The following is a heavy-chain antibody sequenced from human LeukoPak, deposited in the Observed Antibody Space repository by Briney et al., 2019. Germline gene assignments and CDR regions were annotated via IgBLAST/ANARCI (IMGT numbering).Heavy chain of an antibody. Sequence: GGSLRLSCAASGFTFSSYSMNWIRQAPGKGLEWVSSISGSSSYIYYADSVKGRFTISRDNSKNTLYLQMNSLRAEDTAVYYCANVRVLGYWGQGTLVTVSS. CDR2: ISGSSSYI. D-gene: IGHD3-16*01. J-gene: IGHJ4*02. CDR1: GFTFSSYS. V-gene: IGHV3-21*04. CDR3: ANVRVLGY.